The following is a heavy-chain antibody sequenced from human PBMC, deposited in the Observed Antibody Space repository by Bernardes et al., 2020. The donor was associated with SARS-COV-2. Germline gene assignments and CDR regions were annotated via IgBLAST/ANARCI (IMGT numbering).Heavy chain of an antibody. CDR3: ARAGAITIFGVVIIRAFDY. V-gene: IGHV4-31*03. D-gene: IGHD3-3*01. CDR1: GGSISSGGYY. Sequence: TLSLTCTVSGGSISSGGYYWSWIRQHPGKGLEWIGYIYYSGSTYYNPSLKSRVTISVDTSKNQFSLKLSSVTAADTAVYYCARAGAITIFGVVIIRAFDYWGQGTLVTVSS. CDR2: IYYSGST. J-gene: IGHJ4*02.